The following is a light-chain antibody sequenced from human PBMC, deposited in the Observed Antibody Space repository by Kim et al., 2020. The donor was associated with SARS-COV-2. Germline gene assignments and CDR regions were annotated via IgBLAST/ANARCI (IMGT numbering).Light chain of an antibody. Sequence: APGKTARITCGGNNIGSKSVHWYQQKPGQAPVLVIYYDSKRPSGIPERFSGSNSGNTATLTISRVEAGDEADYYCQVWDSSSDHVVFGGGTQLTVL. CDR3: QVWDSSSDHVV. CDR2: YDS. J-gene: IGLJ2*01. V-gene: IGLV3-21*04. CDR1: NIGSKS.